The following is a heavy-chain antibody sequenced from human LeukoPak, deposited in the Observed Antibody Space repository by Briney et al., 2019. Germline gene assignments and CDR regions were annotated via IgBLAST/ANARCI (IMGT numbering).Heavy chain of an antibody. CDR2: INHSGST. CDR1: GGPFSGYY. CDR3: ASLDYVWGSYRVDY. D-gene: IGHD3-16*02. J-gene: IGHJ4*02. V-gene: IGHV4-34*01. Sequence: SETLSLTCAVYGGPFSGYYWSWIRQPPGKGLEWIGEINHSGSTNYNPSLKSRVTISVDTSKNQFSLKLSSVTAADTAVYYCASLDYVWGSYRVDYWGQGTLVTVSS.